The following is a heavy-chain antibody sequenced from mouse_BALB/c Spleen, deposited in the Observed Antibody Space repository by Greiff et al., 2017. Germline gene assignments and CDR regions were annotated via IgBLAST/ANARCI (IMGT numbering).Heavy chain of an antibody. D-gene: IGHD6-2*01. J-gene: IGHJ4*01. Sequence: EVQVVESGGGLVQPGGSRKLSCAASGFTFSSFGMHWVRQAPEKGLEWVAYISSGSSTIYYADTVKGRFTISRDNPKNTLYLQMSSLKSEDTALYYCARHLSNAMDYWGQGTSVTVSS. V-gene: IGHV5-17*02. CDR3: ARHLSNAMDY. CDR1: GFTFSSFG. CDR2: ISSGSSTI.